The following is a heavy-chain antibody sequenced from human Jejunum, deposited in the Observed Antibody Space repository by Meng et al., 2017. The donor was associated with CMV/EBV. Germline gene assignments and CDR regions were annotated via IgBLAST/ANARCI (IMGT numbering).Heavy chain of an antibody. CDR1: GYTFTDFG. CDR2: TSAYNTHT. D-gene: IGHD2-21*01. J-gene: IGHJ4*02. Sequence: QVQLGQSGPEVTKPWASGGFTCKASGYTFTDFGISWVRQAPGQGLEWMGWTSAYNTHTNYAQKFQDRFTMTTDTSTNTAYMELSRLRSDDTAMYYCARDRDLNHGASFDYWGQETLVTVSS. CDR3: ARDRDLNHGASFDY. V-gene: IGHV1-18*01.